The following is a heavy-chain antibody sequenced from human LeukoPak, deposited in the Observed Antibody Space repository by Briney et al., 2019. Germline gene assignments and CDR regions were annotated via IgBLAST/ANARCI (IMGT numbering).Heavy chain of an antibody. CDR1: GGTFSSYA. V-gene: IGHV1-69*05. CDR3: ARGVAVAVTFDY. Sequence: SAKVSCKASGGTFSSYAISWVRQAPGQGLEWMGRIIPIFGTANYAQKFQGRVTITTDESTSTAYMELSSLRSEDTAVYYCARGVAVAVTFDYWGQGTLVTVSS. D-gene: IGHD6-19*01. J-gene: IGHJ4*02. CDR2: IIPIFGTA.